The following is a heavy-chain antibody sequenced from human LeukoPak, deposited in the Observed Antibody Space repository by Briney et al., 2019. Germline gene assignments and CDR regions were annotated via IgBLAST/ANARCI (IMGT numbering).Heavy chain of an antibody. CDR2: IYNSGST. Sequence: SETLSLTCTVSGGSMNSYYWNWIRQPAGKGLEWIGRIYNSGSTNYNPSLKSRVTMSVDTPKNQFSLKLTSVTAADTAVYYCARESDGGCYWGDCFSGIDYWGQGILVTVSS. CDR3: ARESDGGCYWGDCFSGIDY. J-gene: IGHJ4*02. D-gene: IGHD2-21*02. CDR1: GGSMNSYY. V-gene: IGHV4-4*07.